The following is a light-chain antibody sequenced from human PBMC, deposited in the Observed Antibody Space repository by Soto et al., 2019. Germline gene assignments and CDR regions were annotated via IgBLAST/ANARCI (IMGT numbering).Light chain of an antibody. J-gene: IGLJ1*01. CDR1: ASNIGNNS. CDR3: GTWDTSLPACV. V-gene: IGLV1-51*01. Sequence: QSVLTQPPSVSAAPGQRVTISCSGSASNIGNNSVSWYQQLPGAAPKLLIYDDNNRPSGIPDRFSGSKSGTSATLGITGLQPGDDAAYYCGTWDTSLPACVFGPGTKLTVL. CDR2: DDN.